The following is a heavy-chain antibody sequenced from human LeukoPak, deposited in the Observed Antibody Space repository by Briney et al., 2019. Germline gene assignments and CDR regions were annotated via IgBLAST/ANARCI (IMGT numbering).Heavy chain of an antibody. Sequence: PSETLSLTCAVYGESFNGYYWSWIRQSPQKGLEWIGHINHVGITNYNPSLKSRVTISVDTSKNQFSLKLSSVTAADTAVYYCARGIAVAGRLTDYWGQGTLVTVSS. V-gene: IGHV4-34*01. D-gene: IGHD6-19*01. CDR2: INHVGIT. J-gene: IGHJ4*02. CDR3: ARGIAVAGRLTDY. CDR1: GESFNGYY.